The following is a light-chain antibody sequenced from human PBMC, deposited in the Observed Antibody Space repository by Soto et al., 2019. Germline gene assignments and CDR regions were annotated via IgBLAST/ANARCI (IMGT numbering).Light chain of an antibody. CDR3: SSYAGSNILL. CDR2: EVN. J-gene: IGLJ2*01. V-gene: IGLV2-8*01. Sequence: QSALTQPPSASGSPGQSVTISCTGTNSDVGGYNYVSWYQQHPGKAPKLMIYEVNKRPSGVPDRFSGSKSGNTASLTVSGLQAEDEADYYCSSYAGSNILLFGGGTKLTVL. CDR1: NSDVGGYNY.